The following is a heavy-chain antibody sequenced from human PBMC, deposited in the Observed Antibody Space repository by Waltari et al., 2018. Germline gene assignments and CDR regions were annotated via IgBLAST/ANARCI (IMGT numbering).Heavy chain of an antibody. CDR1: GDSITSALYY. J-gene: IGHJ4*02. V-gene: IGHV4-61*02. D-gene: IGHD2-21*01. Sequence: QVQLQESGPGLVEPSQTLSLTCTVSGDSITSALYYWGWIRQPAGKGLEWIERIHSRGLTQYKHSLKSRVAISRDTSKNQFYLNLSSVTAADTAVYYCARSAKCESSSDSCDLVANWGQGTLVTVSS. CDR3: ARSAKCESSSDSCDLVAN. CDR2: IHSRGLT.